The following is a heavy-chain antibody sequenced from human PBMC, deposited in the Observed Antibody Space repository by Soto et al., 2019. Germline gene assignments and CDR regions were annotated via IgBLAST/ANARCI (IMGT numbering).Heavy chain of an antibody. D-gene: IGHD4-17*01. Sequence: PGGSLRLSCAASGFTFSSYAMSWVRQAPGKGLEWVSAISGSGGSTYYADSVKGRLTISRDNFKNTLYLQMNSLRAEDTAVYYCAKASYYGDYGVGYYYYGMDVWGQGTTVTV. V-gene: IGHV3-23*01. J-gene: IGHJ6*02. CDR1: GFTFSSYA. CDR3: AKASYYGDYGVGYYYYGMDV. CDR2: ISGSGGST.